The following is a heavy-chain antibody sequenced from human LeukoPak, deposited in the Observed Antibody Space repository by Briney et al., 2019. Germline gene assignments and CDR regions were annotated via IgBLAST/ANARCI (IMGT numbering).Heavy chain of an antibody. CDR1: GGSVSSGSYY. CDR3: ARGGTYTAGSFDY. V-gene: IGHV4-61*01. J-gene: IGHJ4*02. D-gene: IGHD1-26*01. CDR2: IYYSGST. Sequence: SETLSLTCTAPGGSVSSGSYYWSWIRQPPGKGLEWIGYIYYSGSTNYNPSLKSRVTISVDTSKNQVSLKLSSVTAADTAVYYCARGGTYTAGSFDYWGQGTLVTVSS.